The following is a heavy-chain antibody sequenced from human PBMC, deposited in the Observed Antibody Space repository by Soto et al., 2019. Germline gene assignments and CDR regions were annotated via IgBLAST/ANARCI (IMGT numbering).Heavy chain of an antibody. D-gene: IGHD2-8*01. CDR3: TREGVSSFDY. V-gene: IGHV3-74*01. CDR2: IKRDGSII. Sequence: GWSLRLSCAASGFTFSSYWMNWVRQATGKGLVWVSRIKRDGSIITYADTVKGRFTISRDNAGITVYLQMNSLRVEDTAVYYRTREGVSSFDYWGQGT. CDR1: GFTFSSYW. J-gene: IGHJ4*02.